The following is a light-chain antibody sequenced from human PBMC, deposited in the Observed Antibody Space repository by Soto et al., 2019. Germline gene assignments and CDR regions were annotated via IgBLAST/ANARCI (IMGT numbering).Light chain of an antibody. V-gene: IGKV3-15*01. CDR3: QQYHRWPVT. Sequence: DIVMTQSPATLSVSPGERVTLSCRASQSVTSNLDWYQHTPGQSPRLLISGASSGATGLPSRFSGSGSGTDFTLTINSLQSEDAAVYYCQQYHRWPVTFGGGTKVEIK. J-gene: IGKJ4*01. CDR1: QSVTSN. CDR2: GAS.